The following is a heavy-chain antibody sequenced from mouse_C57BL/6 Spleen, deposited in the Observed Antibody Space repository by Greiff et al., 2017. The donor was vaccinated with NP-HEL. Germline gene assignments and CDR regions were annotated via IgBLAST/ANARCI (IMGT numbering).Heavy chain of an antibody. J-gene: IGHJ1*03. CDR2: ISYSGST. V-gene: IGHV3-1*01. CDR3: ARDLRQRGYFDV. Sequence: EVQLVESGPGMVKPSQSLSLTCTVTGYSITSGYDWHWIRHFPGNKLEWMGYISYSGSTNYNPSLKSRISITHDTSKNHFFLKLNSVTTEDTATYYCARDLRQRGYFDVWGTGTTVTVSS. CDR1: GYSITSGYD. D-gene: IGHD1-2*01.